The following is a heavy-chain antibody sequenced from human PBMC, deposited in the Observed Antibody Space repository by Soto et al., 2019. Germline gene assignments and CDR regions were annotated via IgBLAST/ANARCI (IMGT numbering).Heavy chain of an antibody. D-gene: IGHD6-13*01. Sequence: PSETLSLTCAVYGGSFSVYYWSWIRQPPGKGLEWIGEINHSGSTNYNPSLKSRVTISVDTSKNQFSLKLSSVTAADTAVYYCARAGSAAPFDYWGQGTPVTVSS. V-gene: IGHV4-34*01. CDR2: INHSGST. J-gene: IGHJ4*02. CDR1: GGSFSVYY. CDR3: ARAGSAAPFDY.